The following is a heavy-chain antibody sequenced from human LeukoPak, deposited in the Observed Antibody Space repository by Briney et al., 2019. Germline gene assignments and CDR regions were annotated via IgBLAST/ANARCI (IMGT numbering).Heavy chain of an antibody. CDR1: GYTFTDYY. Sequence: ASVTVSCTASGYTFTDYYLHWVRPAPGQGLEWMGWINPNTGDINYAQKFQGRVTMTRDTSISTAYMELSSLRGDDTGVYYCVRDFQWGPGYWGQGTLVTVSS. CDR2: INPNTGDI. CDR3: VRDFQWGPGY. D-gene: IGHD1-26*01. J-gene: IGHJ4*02. V-gene: IGHV1-2*02.